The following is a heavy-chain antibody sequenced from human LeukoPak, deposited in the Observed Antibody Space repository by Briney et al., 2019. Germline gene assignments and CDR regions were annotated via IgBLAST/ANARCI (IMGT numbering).Heavy chain of an antibody. CDR1: GFTFSSYS. D-gene: IGHD2-2*03. CDR3: ARGRSGYCSTTSCSRPPDY. V-gene: IGHV3-21*01. J-gene: IGHJ4*02. Sequence: SGGSLRLICAASGFTFSSYSMNWVRQAPGKGLEWVSSISISSSYIYYADSVKGRFTISRDNAKNSLYLQMNSLRAEDTAVYFCARGRSGYCSTTSCSRPPDYWGEGTLVTVSS. CDR2: ISISSSYI.